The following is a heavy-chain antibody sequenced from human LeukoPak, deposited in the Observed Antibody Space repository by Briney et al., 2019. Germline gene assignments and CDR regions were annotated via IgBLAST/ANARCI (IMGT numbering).Heavy chain of an antibody. Sequence: SETLSLTCAVSGYSISSGYYWGWIRQPPGKGLEWIGSIHHSGSTYYNPSLKSRLTISVDTSKNQFSLTLSSVTAADTAVYYCARRYYYGSGVFDYWGQGALVTVSS. J-gene: IGHJ4*02. D-gene: IGHD3-10*01. CDR3: ARRYYYGSGVFDY. V-gene: IGHV4-38-2*01. CDR1: GYSISSGYY. CDR2: IHHSGST.